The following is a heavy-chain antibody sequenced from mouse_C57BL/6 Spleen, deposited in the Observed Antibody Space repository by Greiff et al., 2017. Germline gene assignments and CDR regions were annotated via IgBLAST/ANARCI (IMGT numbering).Heavy chain of an antibody. V-gene: IGHV1-85*01. D-gene: IGHD1-1*01. CDR3: ANLITTVVGYWYFDV. J-gene: IGHJ1*03. CDR1: GYTFTSYD. Sequence: VMLQQSGPELVKPGASVKLSCKASGYTFTSYDINWVKQRPGQGLEWIGWIYPRDGSTKYNEKFKGKATLTVDTSSSTAYMELHSLTSEDSAVYFCANLITTVVGYWYFDVWGTGTTVTVSS. CDR2: IYPRDGST.